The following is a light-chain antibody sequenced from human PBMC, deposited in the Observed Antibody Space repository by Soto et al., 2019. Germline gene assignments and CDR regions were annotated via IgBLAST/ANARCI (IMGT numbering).Light chain of an antibody. CDR3: QHYHNWPPWT. J-gene: IGKJ1*01. CDR2: DAS. CDR1: QNINKN. V-gene: IGKV3-15*01. Sequence: EIVMTQSPGSLSVSPGERATLSCRASQNINKNIAWYQQRPSQPPRLLIYDASTRATGIPARFSGGGSGTEFTLTITSLESEDCAVYFCQHYHNWPPWTFGQGTKVEIK.